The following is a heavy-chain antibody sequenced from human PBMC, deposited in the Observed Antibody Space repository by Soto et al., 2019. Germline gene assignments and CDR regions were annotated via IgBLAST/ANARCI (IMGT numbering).Heavy chain of an antibody. CDR2: IHPNSGGT. CDR3: AAGVLTSYYGMDV. V-gene: IGHV1-2*02. CDR1: GYTFTGYY. D-gene: IGHD2-8*01. Sequence: QVQLVQSGAEVKKPGASVKVSCKASGYTFTGYYMHWVRQAPGQGLEWMGWIHPNSGGTNYAQKLQGAVTMTRDTSMSTAYMELSRLRSDDTAVYYCAAGVLTSYYGMDVWGQGTTVTVSS. J-gene: IGHJ6*02.